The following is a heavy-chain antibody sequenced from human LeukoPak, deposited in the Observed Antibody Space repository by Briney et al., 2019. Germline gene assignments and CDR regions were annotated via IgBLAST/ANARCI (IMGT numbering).Heavy chain of an antibody. D-gene: IGHD1-26*01. CDR3: ARGGSYLSAFDI. Sequence: GGSLRLSCAVSGFSLSSYAMSWVRQAPGKGLEWVSIIYSGGSTFYADYVKGRFTISTDNPKNTLYLQMNSLRAEETAVYYCARGGSYLSAFDIWGQGTMVTVSS. J-gene: IGHJ3*02. CDR2: IYSGGST. V-gene: IGHV3-23*03. CDR1: GFSLSSYA.